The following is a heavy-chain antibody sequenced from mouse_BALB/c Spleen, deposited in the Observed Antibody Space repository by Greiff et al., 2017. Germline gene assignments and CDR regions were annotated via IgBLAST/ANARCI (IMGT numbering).Heavy chain of an antibody. J-gene: IGHJ3*01. CDR2: ISDGGSYT. D-gene: IGHD1-1*01. CDR1: GFTFSDYY. V-gene: IGHV5-4*02. Sequence: EVQVVESGGGLVKPGGSLKLSCAASGFTFSDYYMYWVRQTPEKRLEWVATISDGGSYTYYPDSVKGRFTISRDNAKNNLYLQMSSLKSEDTAMYYCARDYGSPYWGQGTLVTVSA. CDR3: ARDYGSPY.